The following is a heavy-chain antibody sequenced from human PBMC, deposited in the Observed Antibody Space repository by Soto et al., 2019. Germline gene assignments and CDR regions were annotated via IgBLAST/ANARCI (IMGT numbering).Heavy chain of an antibody. CDR3: ARAVSSATYYDCIRY. CDR1: GFDISTYG. Sequence: GGSLRLSCEASGFDISTYGLHWVRQAPGKGLEWLAFIWYDGSNQHYAASVKGRFTISRDNSRNTLYLQMNNLRADDTAVYFCARAVSSATYYDCIRYWGRGTLVTVSS. CDR2: IWYDGSNQ. J-gene: IGHJ4*02. D-gene: IGHD1-26*01. V-gene: IGHV3-33*01.